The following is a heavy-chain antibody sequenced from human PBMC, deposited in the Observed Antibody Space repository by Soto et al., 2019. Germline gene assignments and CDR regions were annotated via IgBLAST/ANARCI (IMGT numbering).Heavy chain of an antibody. CDR2: MNARSGDT. CDR3: ARGNPFNYAGFDV. V-gene: IGHV1-8*01. CDR1: GYTFSDFD. Sequence: ASVKVSCKASGYTFSDFDINWLRQAAGQGPEWMGWMNARSGDTFSAQRLQGKFNMTWDTSLSTAYMEVGSLTSDDAAIYYCARGNPFNYAGFDVWGQGTTVTVSS. J-gene: IGHJ6*02. D-gene: IGHD3-16*01.